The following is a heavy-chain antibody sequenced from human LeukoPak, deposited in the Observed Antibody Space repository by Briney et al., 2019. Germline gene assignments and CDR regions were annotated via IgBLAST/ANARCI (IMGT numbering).Heavy chain of an antibody. J-gene: IGHJ4*02. CDR1: GYSFTGYN. Sequence: ASVKVSCKASGYSFTGYNIHWVRQAPGQGLEWMGWINPNSGGTNYAQKFQGRVTMTRDTSINTAYMEVSRLRSDDTAVYYCARDRLAAAGSGGWGQGTLVTVFS. V-gene: IGHV1-2*02. CDR2: INPNSGGT. D-gene: IGHD6-13*01. CDR3: ARDRLAAAGSGG.